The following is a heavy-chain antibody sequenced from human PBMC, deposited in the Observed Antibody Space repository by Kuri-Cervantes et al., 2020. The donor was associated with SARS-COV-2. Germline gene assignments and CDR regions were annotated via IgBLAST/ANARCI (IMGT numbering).Heavy chain of an antibody. Sequence: ASVKVSCKVSGYTFTELSMHWVRQAPGKGLEWMGGVDPEDGETIYAQKFQGRVTMTEDTSTDTAYMELSSLSSEDTAVYYCATDFGYSSSSHADYWGQGTLVTVSS. J-gene: IGHJ4*02. V-gene: IGHV1-24*01. CDR3: ATDFGYSSSSHADY. D-gene: IGHD6-6*01. CDR2: VDPEDGET. CDR1: GYTFTELS.